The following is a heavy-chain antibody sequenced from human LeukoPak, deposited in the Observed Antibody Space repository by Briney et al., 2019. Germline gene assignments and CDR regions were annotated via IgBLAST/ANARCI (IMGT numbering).Heavy chain of an antibody. CDR3: ARGLEQWLVKYYYYMDV. J-gene: IGHJ6*03. V-gene: IGHV4-34*01. CDR2: INHSGST. D-gene: IGHD6-19*01. CDR1: GGSFSGYY. Sequence: PSENLSLTCAVYGGSFSGYYWSWIRQPPGKGLEWIGEINHSGSTNYNPSLKSRVTISVDTSKNQFSLKLSSVTAADTAVYYCARGLEQWLVKYYYYMDVWGKGTTVTVSS.